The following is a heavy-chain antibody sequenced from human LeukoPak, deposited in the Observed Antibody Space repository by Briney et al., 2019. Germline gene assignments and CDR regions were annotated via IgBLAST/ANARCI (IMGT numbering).Heavy chain of an antibody. Sequence: ASETLSLTCTVSGGSISSYYWSWIRQPPGEGLEWLGYIYYSGSTNYNPSLKSRVTISVDTSKNQFSLKLSSVTAADTAVYYCARDQYYYDSSGTITLDYWGQGTLVTVSS. CDR3: ARDQYYYDSSGTITLDY. CDR2: IYYSGST. J-gene: IGHJ4*02. V-gene: IGHV4-59*01. CDR1: GGSISSYY. D-gene: IGHD3-22*01.